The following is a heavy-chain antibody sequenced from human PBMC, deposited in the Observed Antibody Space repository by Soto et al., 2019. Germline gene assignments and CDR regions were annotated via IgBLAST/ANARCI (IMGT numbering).Heavy chain of an antibody. J-gene: IGHJ4*02. CDR2: INHSGFT. Sequence: XETLSLTCGVSGGSFTGYYWSWIRQPPGKGLEWIGEINHSGFTNYNPSLTGRITISLDTSKSQFSLTLSSLTAADTAFYFCASGHGRFDNWGQGNLVTVSS. CDR3: ASGHGRFDN. CDR1: GGSFTGYY. V-gene: IGHV4-34*01.